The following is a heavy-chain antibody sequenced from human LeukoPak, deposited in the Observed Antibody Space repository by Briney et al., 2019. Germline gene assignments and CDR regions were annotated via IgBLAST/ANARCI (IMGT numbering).Heavy chain of an antibody. CDR3: ARHGVTSGPYCSSTSCFHYFDY. V-gene: IGHV4-34*01. J-gene: IGHJ4*02. D-gene: IGHD2-2*01. CDR1: GGSFSGYY. CDR2: INYSGST. Sequence: SETLSLTCAVYGGSFSGYYWSWIRQPPGKGLEWIGEINYSGSTNYNPSLKSRVTISVDTSKNQFSLKLSSVTAADTAVYYCARHGVTSGPYCSSTSCFHYFDYWGQGTLVTVSS.